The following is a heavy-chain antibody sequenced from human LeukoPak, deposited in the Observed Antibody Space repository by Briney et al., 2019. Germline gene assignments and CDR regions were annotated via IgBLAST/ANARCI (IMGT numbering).Heavy chain of an antibody. CDR2: VYTTGRS. J-gene: IGHJ2*01. D-gene: IGHD4-17*01. CDR1: GGSISSGSYY. Sequence: SETLSLTCTVSGGSISSGSYYWSWIRQPAGKGLEWIGIVYTTGRSIYNRSLRSRSTISVDKSQNQLSLKLNSVTAADTAVYYCARMEHDYDDGRYFDLWGRGTLVTVSS. V-gene: IGHV4-61*02. CDR3: ARMEHDYDDGRYFDL.